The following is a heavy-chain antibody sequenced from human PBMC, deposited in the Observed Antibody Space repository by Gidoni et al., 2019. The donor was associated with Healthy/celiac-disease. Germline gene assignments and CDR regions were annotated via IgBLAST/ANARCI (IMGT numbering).Heavy chain of an antibody. Sequence: QVQLQQWGAGLLTPSETLSLTCAVYGGSLSGYYWSWIRQPPGKGLEWIGGINHCGSTNYNPSLKSRVTISVDTSKNQFSLKLSSVTAADTAVYYCARGRRGVVTAATNKFDPWGQGTLVTVSS. V-gene: IGHV4-34*01. CDR2: INHCGST. D-gene: IGHD2-2*01. J-gene: IGHJ5*02. CDR1: GGSLSGYY. CDR3: ARGRRGVVTAATNKFDP.